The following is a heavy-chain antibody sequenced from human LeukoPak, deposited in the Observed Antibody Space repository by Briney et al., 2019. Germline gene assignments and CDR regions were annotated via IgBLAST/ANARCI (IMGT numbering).Heavy chain of an antibody. Sequence: GGTLRLSCVASGFTFSTYGMSWVRQAPGKGLEWVSAISGIGGSTYYADSVKGRFTISRDNSKNTLYLQMNSLRAEDTAVYYCAKDGGEYYDILTGYYPRLYYMDVWGKGTTVTISS. CDR2: ISGIGGST. J-gene: IGHJ6*03. CDR1: GFTFSTYG. V-gene: IGHV3-23*01. D-gene: IGHD3-9*01. CDR3: AKDGGEYYDILTGYYPRLYYMDV.